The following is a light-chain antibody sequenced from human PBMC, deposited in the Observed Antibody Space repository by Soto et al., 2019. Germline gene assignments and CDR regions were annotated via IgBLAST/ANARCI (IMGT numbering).Light chain of an antibody. CDR2: GIS. V-gene: IGKV3-15*01. J-gene: IGKJ4*01. Sequence: EMVMTQSPAILSVSPGESATLSCRASQSVNSNYLAWYQQHPGQPPRLLIYGISTRATGIPARFSGSGSGTEFNLTISSLQSEDFGVYYCQQYNNWPRATFGGGTKVDIK. CDR1: QSVNSN. CDR3: QQYNNWPRAT.